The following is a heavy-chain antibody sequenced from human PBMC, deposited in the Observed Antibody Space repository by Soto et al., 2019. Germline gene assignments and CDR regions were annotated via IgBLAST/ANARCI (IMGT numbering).Heavy chain of an antibody. V-gene: IGHV3-48*03. D-gene: IGHD2-2*01. CDR1: GFTFSSYE. J-gene: IGHJ5*02. Sequence: EVQLMESGGGLVQPGGSLRLSCVASGFTFSSYEMNWVRQAPGKGLEWVSHISSGGSGSTIYYSDSLKGRFTISRDNANNSLYLQMNSLRAEDTAVYYCARTGGPGFCSSTSCSASDWFDPWGQGTLVTVSS. CDR2: ISSGGSGSTI. CDR3: ARTGGPGFCSSTSCSASDWFDP.